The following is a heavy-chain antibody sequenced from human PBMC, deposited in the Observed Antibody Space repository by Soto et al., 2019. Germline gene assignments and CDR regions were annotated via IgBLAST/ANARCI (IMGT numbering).Heavy chain of an antibody. CDR2: IYYSGST. CDR1: GGSISSGGYY. Sequence: SETLSLTCTVSGGSISSGGYYWSWIRQHPGKGLEWIGYIYYSGSTYYNPSLKSRVTISVDTSKNQFSLKLSSVTAADTAVYYCASGMTTVTTVAFDIWGQGTMVTVSS. J-gene: IGHJ3*02. V-gene: IGHV4-31*03. D-gene: IGHD4-17*01. CDR3: ASGMTTVTTVAFDI.